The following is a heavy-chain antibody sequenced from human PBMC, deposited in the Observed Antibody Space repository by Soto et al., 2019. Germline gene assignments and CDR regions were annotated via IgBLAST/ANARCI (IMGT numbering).Heavy chain of an antibody. D-gene: IGHD3-10*01. CDR2: IYYSGST. J-gene: IGHJ6*02. V-gene: IGHV4-31*03. CDR1: GGSISSGGYY. Sequence: QVQLQESGPGLVKPSQTLSLTCTVSGGSISSGGYYWSWIRQHPGKGLEWIGYIYYSGSTYYNPSLKSGVTKSVDTSKNPFSLRLSSVPAADTAGYSGASSGYYGSGGFPPPLDVWGQGTTVTVSS. CDR3: ASSGYYGSGGFPPPLDV.